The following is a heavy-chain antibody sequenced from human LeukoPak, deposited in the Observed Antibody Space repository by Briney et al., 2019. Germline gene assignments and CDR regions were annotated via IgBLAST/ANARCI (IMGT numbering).Heavy chain of an antibody. D-gene: IGHD3-10*01. CDR1: GDSVS. V-gene: IGHV6-1*01. CDR3: ASTYGSVNYYRPGDY. Sequence: SQTLSLTCAISGDSVSRNWIRQSPSRGLEWLGRTYYRSNWSNDYAVSVTSRITINPDTSKNQFSLQLNSVTPDDTAVYYCASTYGSVNYYRPGDYWGQGTLVTVSS. J-gene: IGHJ4*02. CDR2: TYYRSNWSN.